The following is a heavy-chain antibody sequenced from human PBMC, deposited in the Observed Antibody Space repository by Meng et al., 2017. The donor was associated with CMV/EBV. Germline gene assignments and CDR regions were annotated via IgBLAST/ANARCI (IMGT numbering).Heavy chain of an antibody. CDR3: AGIPGVYAFWSGPQGGWFDP. V-gene: IGHV1-69*05. CDR1: GGTFSSYA. D-gene: IGHD3-3*01. CDR2: IIPIFGTA. J-gene: IGHJ5*02. Sequence: SVKVSCKASGGTFSSYAISWVRQAPGQGLEWMGGIIPIFGTANYAQKFQGRVTITTDESTSTAYMELSSLRSEDTAVYYCAGIPGVYAFWSGPQGGWFDPWGQGTLVTVSS.